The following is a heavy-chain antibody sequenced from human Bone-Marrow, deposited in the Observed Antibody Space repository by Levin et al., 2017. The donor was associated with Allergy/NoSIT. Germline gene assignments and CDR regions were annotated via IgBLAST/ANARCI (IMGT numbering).Heavy chain of an antibody. Sequence: LSLTCAASGFTFTSYAMHWVRQAPGKGLEWVALISFDGSNTYYADSVKGRFTISRDDFKNTVYLQMNSLRPEDTAIYYCARGWLGWYSVDSWGQGTLVPVSS. J-gene: IGHJ4*02. CDR3: ARGWLGWYSVDS. CDR2: ISFDGSNT. V-gene: IGHV3-30*04. D-gene: IGHD6-19*01. CDR1: GFTFTSYA.